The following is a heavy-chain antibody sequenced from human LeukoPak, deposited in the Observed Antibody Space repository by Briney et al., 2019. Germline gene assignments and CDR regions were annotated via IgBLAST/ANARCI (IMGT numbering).Heavy chain of an antibody. J-gene: IGHJ4*02. Sequence: PGGSLRLSCAASGFTFSSYSMNWVRQAPGKGLEWVSSISSSSSYIYYADSVKGRFTISRDNSKNTLYLQMNSLRAEDTAVYYCAKSANSYSGYFGYWGQGTLVTVSS. D-gene: IGHD5-12*01. CDR2: ISSSSSYI. CDR3: AKSANSYSGYFGY. CDR1: GFTFSSYS. V-gene: IGHV3-21*04.